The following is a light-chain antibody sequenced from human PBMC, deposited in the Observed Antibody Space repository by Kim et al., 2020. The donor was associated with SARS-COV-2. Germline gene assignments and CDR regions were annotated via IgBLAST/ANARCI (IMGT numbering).Light chain of an antibody. Sequence: ASPGDRVTITCRARQGSANYVSWYQQKPETAPKLLICAASTLQSGVPSRFSGSGSGTDFTLTISSLQSEYFATYYCQQYYGYPLTFGGGTKVDIK. CDR2: AAS. CDR1: QGSANY. V-gene: IGKV1-8*01. J-gene: IGKJ4*01. CDR3: QQYYGYPLT.